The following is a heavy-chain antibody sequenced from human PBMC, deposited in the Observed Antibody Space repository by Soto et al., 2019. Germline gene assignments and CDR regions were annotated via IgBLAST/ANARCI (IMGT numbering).Heavy chain of an antibody. D-gene: IGHD6-13*01. Sequence: PSETLSLTCTGSGGSISSRSYYWSWIRQPPGKGLEWIGEINQSGSTNYNPSLKSRVTISVDTSKNQFSLKLSSVTAADTAVYYCARTYSSSWSPFDHWGQGTLVTVS. CDR1: GGSISSRSYY. CDR3: ARTYSSSWSPFDH. CDR2: INQSGST. V-gene: IGHV4-39*07. J-gene: IGHJ4*02.